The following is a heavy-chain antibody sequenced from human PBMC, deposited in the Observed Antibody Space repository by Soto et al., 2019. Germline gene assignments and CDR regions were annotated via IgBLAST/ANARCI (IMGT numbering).Heavy chain of an antibody. CDR1: GFTFSSYW. J-gene: IGHJ5*02. CDR3: ARGLYYYDLGDWFDP. V-gene: IGHV3-74*01. Sequence: EVQLVESGGGLVQPGGSLRLSCAASGFTFSSYWMHWVRQAPGKGLVWVSRINSDGSSTSYADCVKGRFTISRDNAKNTLYLQMNSLRAEDTAVYYCARGLYYYDLGDWFDPWGQGTLVTVSS. D-gene: IGHD3-22*01. CDR2: INSDGSST.